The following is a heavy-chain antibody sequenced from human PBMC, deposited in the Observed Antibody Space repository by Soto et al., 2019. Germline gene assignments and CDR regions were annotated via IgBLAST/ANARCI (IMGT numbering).Heavy chain of an antibody. CDR3: ARAGLATLELATTS. J-gene: IGHJ5*02. Sequence: ASVQVSCKSSGSTFAVYHMYWVLQAPGRGLEWMGWIKPDSGGTRYAQKFQGRVTMTRDTSISTAHMELSRLVSDDTALYYCARAGLATLELATTSWGQGTLVTVSS. D-gene: IGHD5-12*01. V-gene: IGHV1-2*02. CDR2: IKPDSGGT. CDR1: GSTFAVYH.